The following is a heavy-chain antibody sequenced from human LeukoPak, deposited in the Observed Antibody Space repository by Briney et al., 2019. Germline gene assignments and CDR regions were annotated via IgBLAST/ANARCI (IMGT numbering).Heavy chain of an antibody. CDR3: ARWNSSSWYQDY. CDR1: GFTFSDYY. Sequence: PGGSLRLSCAASGFTFSDYYWSWIRQPPGKGLEWIGEINHSGGTNYNPSLKSRVTISVDTSKNQFSLKLSSATAADTAVYYCARWNSSSWYQDYWGQGTLVTVSS. J-gene: IGHJ4*02. D-gene: IGHD6-13*01. CDR2: INHSGGT. V-gene: IGHV4-34*01.